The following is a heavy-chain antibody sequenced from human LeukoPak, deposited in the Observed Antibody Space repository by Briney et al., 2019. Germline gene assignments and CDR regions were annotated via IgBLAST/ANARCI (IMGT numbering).Heavy chain of an antibody. CDR3: AKTTGYTSSPFDY. V-gene: IGHV3-30-3*02. CDR1: GFTFSTYA. Sequence: GRSLRLSCAASGFTFSTYAMHWVRQAPDKGLEWVAIISYDGSNEYYADSVKGRFTISRHNSKNTLYLQMNSLRAEDTAVYYCAKTTGYTSSPFDYWVQGTLVTVSS. J-gene: IGHJ4*02. CDR2: ISYDGSNE. D-gene: IGHD6-13*01.